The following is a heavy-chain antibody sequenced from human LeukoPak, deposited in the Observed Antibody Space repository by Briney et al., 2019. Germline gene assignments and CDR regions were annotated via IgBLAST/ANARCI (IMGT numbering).Heavy chain of an antibody. CDR1: GFTFSSYD. Sequence: GGSLRLSCAASGFTFSSYDMHWVRQATGKGLEWVSAIGTAGDTYYPGSVKGRFTISRENAKNSLYLQMNSLRAGDTAVYYCARDLLIGGSGGVGYWGQGTLVTVSS. D-gene: IGHD3-10*01. J-gene: IGHJ4*02. V-gene: IGHV3-13*01. CDR3: ARDLLIGGSGGVGY. CDR2: IGTAGDT.